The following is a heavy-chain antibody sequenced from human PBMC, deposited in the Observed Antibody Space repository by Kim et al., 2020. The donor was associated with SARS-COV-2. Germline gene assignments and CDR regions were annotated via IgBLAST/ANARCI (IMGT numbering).Heavy chain of an antibody. CDR1: GFTFDDYA. J-gene: IGHJ6*02. Sequence: GGSLRLSCAASGFTFDDYAMHWVRQAPGKGLEWVSGISWNSGSIGYADSVKGRFTISRDNAKNSLYLQMNSLRAEDTALYYCAKVVRGLYGMDVWGQGTT. CDR3: AKVVRGLYGMDV. V-gene: IGHV3-9*01. CDR2: ISWNSGSI. D-gene: IGHD3-10*01.